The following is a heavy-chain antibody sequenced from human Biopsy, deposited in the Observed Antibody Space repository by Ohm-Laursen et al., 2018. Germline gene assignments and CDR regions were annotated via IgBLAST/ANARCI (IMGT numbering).Heavy chain of an antibody. J-gene: IGHJ4*02. CDR1: GYTFTAFS. D-gene: IGHD6-19*01. CDR3: ALQSVAQMKNFDY. V-gene: IGHV1-2*02. CDR2: ISPKSGDT. Sequence: ASVKVSCKPSGYTFTAFSVHWLRQAPGQGLEWMGWISPKSGDTNYAHKFQGNITMTRDTSMSTAYMEMSRLRCDDTAVYYCALQSVAQMKNFDYWGRGTLVTVSS.